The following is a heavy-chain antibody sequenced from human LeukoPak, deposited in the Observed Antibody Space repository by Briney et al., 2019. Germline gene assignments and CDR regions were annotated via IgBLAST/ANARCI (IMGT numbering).Heavy chain of an antibody. CDR1: GFTFDDYA. D-gene: IGHD1-14*01. CDR2: ISNSDGST. CDR3: AKATGYLL. J-gene: IGHJ4*02. Sequence: PGGSLRLSCAASGFTFDDYAMHWVRQAPGKGLEWVSGISNSDGSTYYADSVKGRFSISRDNSENTLYLQMNSLRAEDTAVYYCAKATGYLLWGQGTLVTVSS. V-gene: IGHV3-23*01.